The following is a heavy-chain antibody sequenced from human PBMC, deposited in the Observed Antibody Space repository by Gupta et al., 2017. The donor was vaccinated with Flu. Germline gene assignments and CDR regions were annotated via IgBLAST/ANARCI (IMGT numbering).Heavy chain of an antibody. V-gene: IGHV3-30*18. J-gene: IGHJ4*02. CDR3: AKDPAVAAVYYFDY. Sequence: QEQLAGSGGGVVQPRGALPLSCEASALPSSTYAMHWDRQAPGTGLAWVAVISRDVSDKHHADTVKGRFTSSRDNSRSTLYLQMISLRTEDTSVYYCAKDPAVAAVYYFDYWGQGTLVTVSS. CDR1: ALPSSTYA. D-gene: IGHD6-13*01. CDR2: ISRDVSDK.